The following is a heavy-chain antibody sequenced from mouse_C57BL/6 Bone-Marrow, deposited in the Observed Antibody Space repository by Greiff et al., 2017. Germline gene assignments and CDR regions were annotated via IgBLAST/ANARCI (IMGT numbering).Heavy chain of an antibody. D-gene: IGHD1-1*01. CDR2: INYDGSST. J-gene: IGHJ3*01. Sequence: EVKLVESEGGLVQPGSSMKLSCIASGFTFSDYYMAWVRQVPEKGLEWVANINYDGSSTYYLDSLKSRFIISRDNAKNILYLQMSSLKSEDTATYYCARGGYYYGSSYDWFAYWGQGTLVTVSA. CDR3: ARGGYYYGSSYDWFAY. V-gene: IGHV5-16*01. CDR1: GFTFSDYY.